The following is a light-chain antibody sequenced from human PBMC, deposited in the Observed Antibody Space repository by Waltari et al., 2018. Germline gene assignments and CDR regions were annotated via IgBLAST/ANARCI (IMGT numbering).Light chain of an antibody. CDR2: DVS. CDR3: SSYSYITTLQI. V-gene: IGLV2-14*01. CDR1: HSDIGAYDY. J-gene: IGLJ1*01. Sequence: QSALTQPASVSGSLGQSLTISCTGTHSDIGAYDYVYWYQQHPGKAPKLILFDVSHRPSGISNRFSGSKSGDTASLTISGLQPEDEADYHCSSYSYITTLQIFGTGTRLTV.